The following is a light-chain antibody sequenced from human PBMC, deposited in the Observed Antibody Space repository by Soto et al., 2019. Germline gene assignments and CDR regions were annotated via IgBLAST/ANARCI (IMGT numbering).Light chain of an antibody. Sequence: EIVLTQSPATLSLSPGERATLSCRASQSVSSFLAWYQQRPGQAPRLLIYDASNRATGIPARFSGSGSGTDFTLTISSLEPEDFAIYYCHQRYNWPRTFGPGTKVDVK. V-gene: IGKV3-11*01. CDR3: HQRYNWPRT. J-gene: IGKJ3*01. CDR2: DAS. CDR1: QSVSSF.